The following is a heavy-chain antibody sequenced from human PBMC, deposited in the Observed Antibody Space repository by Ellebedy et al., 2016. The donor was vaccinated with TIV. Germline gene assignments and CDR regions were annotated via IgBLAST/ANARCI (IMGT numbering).Heavy chain of an antibody. D-gene: IGHD5-18*01. V-gene: IGHV1-3*01. CDR3: ARANAGGYSYGFFYYYMDV. CDR1: GYSFISYA. CDR2: INAANGNT. Sequence: ASVKVSCKASGYSFISYAMHWVRQAPGQRLEWMGWINAANGNTKYSQRFQGRVTITRDTSARTAYMELSSLRSEDTAVYYCARANAGGYSYGFFYYYMDVWGKGTTVTVSS. J-gene: IGHJ6*03.